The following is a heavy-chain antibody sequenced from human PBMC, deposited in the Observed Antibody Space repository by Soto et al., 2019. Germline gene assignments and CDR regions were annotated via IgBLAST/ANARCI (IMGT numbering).Heavy chain of an antibody. CDR2: ISYDGSDT. CDR3: AKDRITMVRGVNYYYGMDV. Sequence: QVQLVESGGGVVQPGRSLRLSCAASGLTFSSYGMHWVRQAPGKGLEWVAVISYDGSDTYYADSVKGRFTISRDNSKNKLYLQMNSLRAEDTAVYYCAKDRITMVRGVNYYYGMDVWGQGTTVTVSS. CDR1: GLTFSSYG. D-gene: IGHD3-10*01. V-gene: IGHV3-30*18. J-gene: IGHJ6*02.